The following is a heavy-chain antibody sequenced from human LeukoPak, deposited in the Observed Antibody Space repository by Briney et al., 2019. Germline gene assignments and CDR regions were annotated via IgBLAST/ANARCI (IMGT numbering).Heavy chain of an antibody. J-gene: IGHJ5*02. CDR3: ARHGIRYYYGSGSYYKPTQNWFDP. V-gene: IGHV4-39*01. Sequence: PSETLSLTCSVSGASITSASHFWGWIRQPPGKGLEWIGTIYYSGITYYNPSLKSRVTISIGTSKNQFSLRLNSVTAADTAVYYCARHGIRYYYGSGSYYKPTQNWFDPWGQGTLVTVSS. CDR2: IYYSGIT. CDR1: GASITSASHF. D-gene: IGHD3-10*01.